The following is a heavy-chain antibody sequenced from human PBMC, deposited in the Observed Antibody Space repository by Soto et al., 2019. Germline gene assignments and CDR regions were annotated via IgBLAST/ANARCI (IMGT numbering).Heavy chain of an antibody. CDR3: ARDIYYYDSSGYQRHYFDY. CDR2: IYYSGST. J-gene: IGHJ4*02. D-gene: IGHD3-22*01. V-gene: IGHV4-59*01. Sequence: SETLSLTCTVSGGSISRYYWSWIRQPPGKGLEWIGYIYYSGSTNYNPSLKSRVTISVDTSKNQFSLKLSSVTAADTAVYYCARDIYYYDSSGYQRHYFDYWGQGTLVTVSS. CDR1: GGSISRYY.